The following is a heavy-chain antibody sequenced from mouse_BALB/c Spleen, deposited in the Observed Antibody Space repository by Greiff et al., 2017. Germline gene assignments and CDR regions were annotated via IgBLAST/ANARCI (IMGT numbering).Heavy chain of an antibody. CDR3: ARSPRYYEDAMDY. D-gene: IGHD1-1*01. CDR1: GYSFTGYF. Sequence: EVQLQQSGPELVKPGASVKISCKASGYSFTGYFMNWVKQSHGKSLEWIGRINPYNGGTIYNQKFKGKATLTVDKSSSTAYMELRSLTSEDTAVYYCARSPRYYEDAMDYWGQGTSVTVSS. V-gene: IGHV1-20*01. J-gene: IGHJ4*01. CDR2: INPYNGGT.